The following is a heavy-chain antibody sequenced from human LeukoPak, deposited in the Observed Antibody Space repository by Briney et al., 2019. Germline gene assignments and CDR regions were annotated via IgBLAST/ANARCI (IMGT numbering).Heavy chain of an antibody. D-gene: IGHD1-14*01. CDR2: LYSDGNT. CDR3: ARGVEPLAANTLAY. CDR1: GFTVITND. J-gene: IGHJ4*02. V-gene: IGHV3-53*01. Sequence: GGSLRLSCAVSGFTVITNDMTWVRQAPGKGLEWVSVLYSDGNTKYADSVQGRFTISRDNSKNTLYLEMNSLSPDDTAVYYCARGVEPLAANTLAYSGQGTLVTVSS.